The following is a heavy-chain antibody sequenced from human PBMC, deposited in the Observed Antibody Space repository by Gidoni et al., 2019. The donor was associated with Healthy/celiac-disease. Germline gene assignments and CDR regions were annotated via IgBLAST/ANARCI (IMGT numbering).Heavy chain of an antibody. J-gene: IGHJ4*02. CDR3: ARRDRSWYDFDY. V-gene: IGHV5-10-1*01. CDR1: GYSFTSYW. CDR2: IDPSDSYT. D-gene: IGHD6-13*01. Sequence: EVQLVQSGAEVKKPGESLRISCKGSGYSFTSYWLSWVRQMPGKGLEWLERIDPSDSYTNYSPSFQGHVTISADKSISTAYLQWSSLKASDTAMYYCARRDRSWYDFDYWGQGTLVTVSS.